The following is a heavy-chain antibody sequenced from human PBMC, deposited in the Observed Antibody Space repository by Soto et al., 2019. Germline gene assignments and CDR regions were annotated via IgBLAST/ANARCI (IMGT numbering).Heavy chain of an antibody. CDR3: ARDRIGIAVAGTFDY. D-gene: IGHD6-19*01. J-gene: IGHJ4*02. V-gene: IGHV1-18*01. Sequence: GPSVKVSCKASGYTFTSYGISWVRQAPGQGLEWMGWISAYNGNTNYAQKLQGRVTMTTDTSTSTAYMELRSLRSDDTAVYYCARDRIGIAVAGTFDYWGQGTLVTVSS. CDR1: GYTFTSYG. CDR2: ISAYNGNT.